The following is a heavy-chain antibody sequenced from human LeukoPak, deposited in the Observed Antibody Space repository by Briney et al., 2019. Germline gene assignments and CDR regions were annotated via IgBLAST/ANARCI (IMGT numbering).Heavy chain of an antibody. CDR2: ISTSSSTT. CDR1: GFTFSTYS. Sequence: GGSLRLSCAASGFTFSTYSMNWVRQAPGKGLEWISYISTSSSTTNYADSVKGRFTISRDNAKNSLYLQMNSLRAEDTAVYYCARGGKGLGNYMDVWGKGTTVTVSS. D-gene: IGHD1-26*01. V-gene: IGHV3-48*01. J-gene: IGHJ6*03. CDR3: ARGGKGLGNYMDV.